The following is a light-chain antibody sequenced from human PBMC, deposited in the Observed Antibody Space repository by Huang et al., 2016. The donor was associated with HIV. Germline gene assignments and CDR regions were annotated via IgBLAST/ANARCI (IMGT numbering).Light chain of an antibody. J-gene: IGKJ5*01. CDR3: LQDYDYPVT. Sequence: AIQMTQSPSSLSASIGDTVTITCRASQGIRADLGWFQQKPGKAPKLLIYAASTLQSGVPSRFSGSASSTDFFTLTISNLQPEDYATYFCLQDYDYPVTFGQGTHLDI. CDR1: QGIRAD. CDR2: AAS. V-gene: IGKV1-6*02.